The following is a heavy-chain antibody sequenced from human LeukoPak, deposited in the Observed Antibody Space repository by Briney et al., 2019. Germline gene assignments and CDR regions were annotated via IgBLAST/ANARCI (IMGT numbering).Heavy chain of an antibody. CDR3: ARGNEIKHAFDI. V-gene: IGHV3-48*01. J-gene: IGHJ3*02. CDR2: ISNSSSTI. D-gene: IGHD5-24*01. Sequence: PGGSLRLSCAASGFTSSSYSMNWVRQAPGKGLEWVSYISNSSSTIYDADSVKGRFTISRDNAKNSLYVQMNSLRAEDTAVYYCARGNEIKHAFDIWGQGTMVTVSS. CDR1: GFTSSSYS.